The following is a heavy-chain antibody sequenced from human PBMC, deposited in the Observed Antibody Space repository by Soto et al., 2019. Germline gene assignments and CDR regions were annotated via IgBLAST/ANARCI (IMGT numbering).Heavy chain of an antibody. CDR2: ISYDGSNK. V-gene: IGHV3-30*18. CDR1: GFAFSSYG. Sequence: GGSLRLSCAASGFAFSSYGMHWVRQAPGKGLEWVAVISYDGSNKYYADSVKGRFTISRDNSKNTLYLQMNSLRAEDTAVYYCAKAPPIPPDYWGQGTLVTVSS. J-gene: IGHJ4*02. CDR3: AKAPPIPPDY.